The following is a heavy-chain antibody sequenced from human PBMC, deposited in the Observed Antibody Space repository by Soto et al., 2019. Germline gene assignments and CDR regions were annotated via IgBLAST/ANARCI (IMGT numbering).Heavy chain of an antibody. D-gene: IGHD5-12*01. J-gene: IGHJ4*02. CDR3: TRDGRYSGYPPPAF. CDR2: IRSKAYGGTT. V-gene: IGHV3-49*03. Sequence: GGSLRLYCTASGFTFSDYTMSRFRQAPGKGLEWVGFIRSKAYGGTTEHAAPVKGRFTISRDDSKSIAYLQMNSLKAEDTAVYHCTRDGRYSGYPPPAFWGQGTLVTVSS. CDR1: GFTFSDYT.